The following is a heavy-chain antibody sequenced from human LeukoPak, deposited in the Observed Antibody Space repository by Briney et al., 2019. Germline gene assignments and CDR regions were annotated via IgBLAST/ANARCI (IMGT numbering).Heavy chain of an antibody. CDR3: ARSRIVLADSLDP. Sequence: SETLSLTCTVSGGSISSYYWSWIRQPPGKGLEWIGYIYYSGSANYHPSLKSRVTISVDTSKNQFSLKLSSVTAADTAVYYCARSRIVLADSLDPWGQGTLVTVSS. V-gene: IGHV4-59*12. CDR2: IYYSGSA. D-gene: IGHD6-19*01. CDR1: GGSISSYY. J-gene: IGHJ5*02.